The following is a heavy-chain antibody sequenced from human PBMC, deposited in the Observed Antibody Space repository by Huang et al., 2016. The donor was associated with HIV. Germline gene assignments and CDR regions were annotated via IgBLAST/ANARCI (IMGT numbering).Heavy chain of an antibody. V-gene: IGHV4-61*09. D-gene: IGHD2-21*01. CDR1: GDSITRSMNYY. CDR2: IYATGTT. CDR3: ARATYRDFEYSFDF. J-gene: IGHJ4*02. Sequence: QVQLQESGPGLVKPSQTLSLICSVSGDSITRSMNYYWTWVRQPAGQGLEYVGLIYATGTTYYNPTLKTRVSISRDTSKNQFSLRLTSMTAADTAVYYCARATYRDFEYSFDFWGQGILVTVSS.